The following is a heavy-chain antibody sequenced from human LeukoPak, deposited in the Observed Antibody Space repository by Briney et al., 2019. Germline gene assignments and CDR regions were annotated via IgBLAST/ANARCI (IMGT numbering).Heavy chain of an antibody. CDR2: IYYSEST. CDR3: ARAPLYSSSSVFAFDI. CDR1: GGSISSYY. V-gene: IGHV4-59*01. Sequence: SETLSLTCTVSGGSISSYYWSWIRQPPGKGLEWIGYIYYSESTNYNPSLKSRVTISVDTSKNQFSLKLSSVTAADTAVYYCARAPLYSSSSVFAFDIWGQGTMVTVSS. J-gene: IGHJ3*02. D-gene: IGHD6-6*01.